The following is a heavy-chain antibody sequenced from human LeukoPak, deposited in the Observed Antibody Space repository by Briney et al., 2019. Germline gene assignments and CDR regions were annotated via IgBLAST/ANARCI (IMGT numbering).Heavy chain of an antibody. J-gene: IGHJ4*02. CDR1: GFTFSSYW. CDR3: ARDLLAYCGGDCSSDY. V-gene: IGHV3-53*01. D-gene: IGHD2-21*02. Sequence: GGSLRLSCAASGFTFSSYWMSWVRQAPGKGLEWVSVIYSDGTTYYADSVRGRFTISRDNSKNTLYLQMNSLRAEDTAVYYCARDLLAYCGGDCSSDYWGQGTLVTVSS. CDR2: IYSDGTT.